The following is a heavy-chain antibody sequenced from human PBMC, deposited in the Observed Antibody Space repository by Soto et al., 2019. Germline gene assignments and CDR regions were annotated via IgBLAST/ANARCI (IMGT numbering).Heavy chain of an antibody. Sequence: QLQLQESGPGLVKPSETLSLTCTVSGGSISSSSYYWGWIRQPPGKGLEWIGSIYYSGSTYYNPSLKSRVTIAVDTSKNQFSLKLSSVTAADTAVYYCARLPSYYYGSGSYAPFDYWGQGTLVTVSS. CDR3: ARLPSYYYGSGSYAPFDY. J-gene: IGHJ4*02. CDR1: GGSISSSSYY. V-gene: IGHV4-39*01. CDR2: IYYSGST. D-gene: IGHD3-10*01.